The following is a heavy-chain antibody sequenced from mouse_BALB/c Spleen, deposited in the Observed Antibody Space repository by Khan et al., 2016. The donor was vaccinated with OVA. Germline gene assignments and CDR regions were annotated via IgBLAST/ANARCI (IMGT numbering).Heavy chain of an antibody. J-gene: IGHJ4*01. CDR3: ARAYYRYDGYYAMDY. CDR1: GFSLSRYN. Sequence: QVQLKELGPGLVAPSQSLSITCTVSGFSLSRYNIHWVRQPPGKGLAWLGMIWGGGGTDYNSTLKIRLSISKDNSKSQVFLKMNSLQTDDTAMYYCARAYYRYDGYYAMDYWGQGTSVTVSS. CDR2: IWGGGGT. V-gene: IGHV2-6-4*01. D-gene: IGHD2-14*01.